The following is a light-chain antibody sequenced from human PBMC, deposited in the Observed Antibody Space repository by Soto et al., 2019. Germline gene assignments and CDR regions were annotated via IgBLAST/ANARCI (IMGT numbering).Light chain of an antibody. CDR3: CSYAGNSAFV. V-gene: IGLV2-23*02. Sequence: QSVLTQPASVSGSPGQSITISCTGTSSDVGHYNLVSWYQQHPGKAPKLMTFEVNKRPSGVSNRFSGSKSGNTASLTISGLQADDEADYFCCSYAGNSAFVFGSGTKLTVL. CDR1: SSDVGHYNL. CDR2: EVN. J-gene: IGLJ1*01.